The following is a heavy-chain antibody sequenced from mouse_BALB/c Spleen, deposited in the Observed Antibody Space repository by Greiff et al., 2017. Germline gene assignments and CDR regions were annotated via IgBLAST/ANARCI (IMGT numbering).Heavy chain of an antibody. V-gene: IGHV1S81*02. CDR2: INPCNGRT. Sequence: VQLQQPGAELVKPGASVKLSCKASGYTFTSYWMHWVKQRPGQGLEWIGEINPCNGRTNYNEKFKGKATLTADKSSSTAYMQLSSLTSDDSAVYFGARCGPYYGNSEGYYGMDYWGQGTSVTVSA. D-gene: IGHD2-1*01. J-gene: IGHJ4*01. CDR1: GYTFTSYW. CDR3: ARCGPYYGNSEGYYGMDY.